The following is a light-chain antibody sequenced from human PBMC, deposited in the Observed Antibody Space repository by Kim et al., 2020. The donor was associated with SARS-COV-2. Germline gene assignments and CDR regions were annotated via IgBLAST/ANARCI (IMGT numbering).Light chain of an antibody. CDR2: GNS. CDR1: SSNIGAGYD. Sequence: PVQKITISCTGSSSNIGAGYDVHWYQQLPGTAPKLLIYGNSNRPSGVPDRFSGSKSGTLASLAITGLQAEDEADYYCQSYDSSLRVFGGGTKLTVL. CDR3: QSYDSSLRV. V-gene: IGLV1-40*01. J-gene: IGLJ3*02.